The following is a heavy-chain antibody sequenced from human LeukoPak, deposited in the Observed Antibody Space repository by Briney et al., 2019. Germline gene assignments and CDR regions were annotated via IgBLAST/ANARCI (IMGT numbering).Heavy chain of an antibody. J-gene: IGHJ4*02. CDR1: GFTFSSYG. Sequence: GGSLRLSCAASGFTFSSYGMHWVRQAPGKGLEWVAVISYDGSNKYYADSVKGRFTISRDNSKNTLYLQMNSLRAEDTAVYYCAKQGPRYCSGGSCYSVDYWGQGTLVTVSS. CDR3: AKQGPRYCSGGSCYSVDY. V-gene: IGHV3-30*18. D-gene: IGHD2-15*01. CDR2: ISYDGSNK.